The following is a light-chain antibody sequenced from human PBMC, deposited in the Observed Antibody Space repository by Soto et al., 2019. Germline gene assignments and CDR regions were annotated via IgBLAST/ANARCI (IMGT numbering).Light chain of an antibody. Sequence: QAVGNQERALNVSPGGPLTFTCGSNTGAVTSGHHAYWLQQKPGQAPMPLLSHTNNKHFWTPARFSGSLLGGQAAMSLLGAQPEDGAEYYCLLSFIVNDYLFGTGTKVTVL. V-gene: IGLV7-46*02. CDR1: TGAVTSGHH. J-gene: IGLJ1*01. CDR2: HTN. CDR3: LLSFIVNDYL.